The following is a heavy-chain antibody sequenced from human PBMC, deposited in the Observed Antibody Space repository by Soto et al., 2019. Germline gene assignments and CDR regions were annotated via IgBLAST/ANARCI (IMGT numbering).Heavy chain of an antibody. CDR1: GGTFSSYT. V-gene: IGHV1-69*08. CDR3: AREEAQYQLLHSYYCMDV. CDR2: IIPIFGMA. J-gene: IGHJ6*03. D-gene: IGHD2-2*01. Sequence: QVQLVQSGAEVKKPGSSVKVSCKASGGTFSSYTINWVRQAPGQGLEWMGRIIPIFGMANYAQKFQGRVTITADESTSTAYMQLSSLRSEDTCLYYCAREEAQYQLLHSYYCMDVWGKGTTVTVSS.